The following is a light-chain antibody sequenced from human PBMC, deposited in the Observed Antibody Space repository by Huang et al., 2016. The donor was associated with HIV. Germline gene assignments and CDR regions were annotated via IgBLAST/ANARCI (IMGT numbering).Light chain of an antibody. J-gene: IGKJ3*01. CDR1: QSISSN. CDR3: QQSYSTPWVT. V-gene: IGKV1-39*01. Sequence: DIQMTQSPSSLSASVGDRFTITCRASQSISSNLNWYQQRPGKAPKPLIYAASSLQSGVPSRFSGGGSGTDFTLIISSLQPEDFATYYCQQSYSTPWVTFGPGTKVDIK. CDR2: AAS.